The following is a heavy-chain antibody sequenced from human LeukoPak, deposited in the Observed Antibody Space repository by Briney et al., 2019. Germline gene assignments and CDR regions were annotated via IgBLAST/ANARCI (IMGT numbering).Heavy chain of an antibody. D-gene: IGHD3-22*01. J-gene: IGHJ4*02. V-gene: IGHV1-46*01. CDR1: GYTFTSYY. Sequence: GVSVKVSCKASGYTFTSYYMHWVRQAPGQGLEWMAIINPSGGSTNYAQKFQGRVTMTRDTSTSTVYMELSSLRSEDTAVYYCARDPRPSYDSSDYYYPGDYWGQGTLVTVSS. CDR3: ARDPRPSYDSSDYYYPGDY. CDR2: INPSGGST.